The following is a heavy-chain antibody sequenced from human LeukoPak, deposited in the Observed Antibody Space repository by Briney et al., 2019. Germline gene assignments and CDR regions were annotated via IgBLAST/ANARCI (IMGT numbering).Heavy chain of an antibody. CDR1: GGSISSSSYY. CDR3: ARESVGATVDY. J-gene: IGHJ4*02. Sequence: SETLSLTCTVSGGSISSSSYYWGWIRQPPGKGLEWIGSIYYSGSTYYNPSLKSRVTISVDTSKNQFSLKLSSVTAADTAVYYCARESVGATVDYWGQGTLVTVSS. D-gene: IGHD1-26*01. CDR2: IYYSGST. V-gene: IGHV4-39*07.